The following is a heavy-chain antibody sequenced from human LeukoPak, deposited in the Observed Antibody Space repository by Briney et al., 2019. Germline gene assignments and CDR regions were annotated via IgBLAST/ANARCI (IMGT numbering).Heavy chain of an antibody. CDR1: GGSISSSSYY. CDR2: IYYSGRT. D-gene: IGHD3-22*01. Sequence: PSETLSLTCTVSGGSISSSSYYWGWIRQPPRKWLEWIWSIYYSGRTYYNPSLKSRVPISVDTSKNKSSMKLSSVTAAETAVYYCASPNPYYYDSSGYYPFWGQGNLVTVSS. J-gene: IGHJ4*02. CDR3: ASPNPYYYDSSGYYPF. V-gene: IGHV4-39*01.